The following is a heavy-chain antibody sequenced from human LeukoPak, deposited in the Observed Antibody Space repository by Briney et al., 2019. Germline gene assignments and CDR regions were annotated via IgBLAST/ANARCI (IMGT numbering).Heavy chain of an antibody. D-gene: IGHD3-22*01. CDR2: ISGSGGST. V-gene: IGHV3-23*01. CDR3: AKDQGRITMIVVVNYFDY. CDR1: GFTFSNAW. Sequence: GGSLRLSCAASGFTFSNAWMSWVRQAPGKGLEWVSAISGSGGSTYYADSVKGRFTISRDNSKNTLYLQMNSLRAEDTAVYYCAKDQGRITMIVVVNYFDYWGQGTLVTVSS. J-gene: IGHJ4*02.